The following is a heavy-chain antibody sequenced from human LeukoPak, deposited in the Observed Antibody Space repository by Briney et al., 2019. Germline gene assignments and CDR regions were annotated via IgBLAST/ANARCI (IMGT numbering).Heavy chain of an antibody. J-gene: IGHJ4*02. CDR2: INHSGGT. V-gene: IGHV4-34*01. CDR3: ARFGLTGLLD. CDR1: GGSISSYY. D-gene: IGHD3-9*01. Sequence: SETLSLTCTVSGGSISSYYWSWIRQPPGKGLEWIWEINHSGGTNYNPSLKSRVTISVDTPKIQFSLKLSSVTAADTAVYYCARFGLTGLLDWGQGTLVTVSS.